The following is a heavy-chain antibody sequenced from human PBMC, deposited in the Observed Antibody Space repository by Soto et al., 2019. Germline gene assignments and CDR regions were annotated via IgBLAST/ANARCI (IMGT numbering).Heavy chain of an antibody. D-gene: IGHD6-6*01. CDR2: ISSSSSYI. J-gene: IGHJ5*02. CDR1: GFTFGSYS. V-gene: IGHV3-21*01. Sequence: EVQLVESGGGLVKPGGSLRLSCAASGFTFGSYSMNWVCQAPGKGLEWVSSISSSSSYIYYADSVKGRFTISRDNAKNSLYLQMNSLRAEDTAVYYCARSGIAARPFWFDPWGQGTLVTVSS. CDR3: ARSGIAARPFWFDP.